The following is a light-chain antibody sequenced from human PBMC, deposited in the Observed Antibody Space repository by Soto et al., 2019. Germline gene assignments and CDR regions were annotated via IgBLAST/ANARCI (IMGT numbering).Light chain of an antibody. Sequence: DIQMTQAPSSLAASVGDRVNITCRASQSISSYLNWYHQKPGKAPKLLIYAASSLQSGVPSRFSGSGSGTDFTLTISSLQPEDFATYYCQQSYTTPRTFGQGT. CDR3: QQSYTTPRT. V-gene: IGKV1-39*01. CDR2: AAS. J-gene: IGKJ1*01. CDR1: QSISSY.